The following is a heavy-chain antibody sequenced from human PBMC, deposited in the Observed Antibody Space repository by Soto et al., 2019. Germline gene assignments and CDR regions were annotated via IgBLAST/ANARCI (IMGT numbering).Heavy chain of an antibody. CDR1: GGTFSTYA. CDR2: IIPILGTP. D-gene: IGHD3-10*01. J-gene: IGHJ6*02. Sequence: QVQLVQSGAEVKKPGSSVKVSCKASGGTFSTYAITWVRQAPGQGLEWMGGIIPILGTPNYAKNFQGRVTITADESTTTAYIDLSSLRFEDTAVYYCARVRNFYGSGSHYYYGMDVWGQGTTVTVSS. CDR3: ARVRNFYGSGSHYYYGMDV. V-gene: IGHV1-69*12.